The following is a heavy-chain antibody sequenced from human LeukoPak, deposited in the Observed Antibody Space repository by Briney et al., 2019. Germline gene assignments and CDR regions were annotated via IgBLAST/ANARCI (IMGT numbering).Heavy chain of an antibody. CDR2: IYHSGST. CDR1: GGSISSGGYS. V-gene: IGHV4-30-2*01. D-gene: IGHD6-13*01. Sequence: SETLSLTCAVSGGSISSGGYSWSWIRQPPGKGLEWIGYIYHSGSTYYNPSLKSRVTISVDRSKNQFSLKLSSVTAADTAVYYCARADDSSSWYPYYFDYWGQGTLVTVSS. J-gene: IGHJ4*02. CDR3: ARADDSSSWYPYYFDY.